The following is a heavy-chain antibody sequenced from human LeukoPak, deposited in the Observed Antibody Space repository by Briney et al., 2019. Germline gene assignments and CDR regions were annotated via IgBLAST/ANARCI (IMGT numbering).Heavy chain of an antibody. V-gene: IGHV3-7*01. CDR2: IKQDGSEK. CDR3: ARGEGYYDFWSGYLGRVPYYYYYMDV. Sequence: AGGSLRLSCAASGFTFSRHGMLWVRQAPGKGLEWVANIKQDGSEKYYVDSVKGRFTISRDNAKNSLYLQMNSLRAEDTAVYYCARGEGYYDFWSGYLGRVPYYYYYMDVWGKGTTVTVSS. D-gene: IGHD3-3*01. J-gene: IGHJ6*03. CDR1: GFTFSRHG.